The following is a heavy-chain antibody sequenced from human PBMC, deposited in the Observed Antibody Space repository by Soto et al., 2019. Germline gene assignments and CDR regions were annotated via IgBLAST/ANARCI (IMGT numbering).Heavy chain of an antibody. CDR1: GFTFSSYW. Sequence: EVQLVESGGGVVQPGGSLRLSCAASGFTFSSYWMHWVRQAPGKGLVWVSRINSDGSSTSYADSVKGRFTISRDNAKNTLYLQMNSLRAEDTAVYYCAVAVAGPTAIGYWGQGTLVTVSS. V-gene: IGHV3-74*01. D-gene: IGHD6-19*01. CDR3: AVAVAGPTAIGY. J-gene: IGHJ4*02. CDR2: INSDGSST.